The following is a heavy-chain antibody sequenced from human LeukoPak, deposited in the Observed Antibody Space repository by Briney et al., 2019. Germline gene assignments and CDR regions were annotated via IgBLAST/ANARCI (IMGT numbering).Heavy chain of an antibody. D-gene: IGHD3-10*01. CDR1: GFSFSSYA. J-gene: IGHJ4*02. CDR2: ITGSGSST. V-gene: IGHV3-23*01. Sequence: GGSLRLSCAASGFSFSSYAMTWIRQAPEKGLEWVSTITGSGSSTSYADSVKGRFSISRDNSRDTVFLQMNSLRAEDTAVYYCAKGRGGFGELLGDYWGQGTLVTVSS. CDR3: AKGRGGFGELLGDY.